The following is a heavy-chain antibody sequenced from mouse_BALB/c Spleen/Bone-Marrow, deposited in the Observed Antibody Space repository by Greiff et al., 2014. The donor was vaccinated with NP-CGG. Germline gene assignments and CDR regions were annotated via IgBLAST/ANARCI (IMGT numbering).Heavy chain of an antibody. CDR1: GYTFTSYI. Sequence: VQLQQPGPELVKPGASEKMSCKASGYTFTSYIMHWVKQKPGQGLEWIGYINPYNDDTKYNEKFKGKATLTSDKSSSTAYMELSSLTSEDSAVYYCARSYGSPFDYWGQGTTLTVSS. V-gene: IGHV1-14*01. J-gene: IGHJ2*01. CDR2: INPYNDDT. CDR3: ARSYGSPFDY. D-gene: IGHD1-1*01.